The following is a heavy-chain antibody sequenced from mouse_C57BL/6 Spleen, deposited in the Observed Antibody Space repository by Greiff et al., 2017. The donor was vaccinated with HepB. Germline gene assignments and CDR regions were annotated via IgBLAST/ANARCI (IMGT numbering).Heavy chain of an antibody. J-gene: IGHJ1*03. D-gene: IGHD1-1*01. Sequence: VQLQQSGAELVKPGASVKLSCKASGYTFTEYTIHWVKQRSGQGLEWIGWFYPGSGSIKYNEKFKDKATLTADKSSSTVYMELSRLTSEDSAVYFCARHAYYYGSSSNWYFDDWGTGTTVTVSS. V-gene: IGHV1-62-2*01. CDR2: FYPGSGSI. CDR1: GYTFTEYT. CDR3: ARHAYYYGSSSNWYFDD.